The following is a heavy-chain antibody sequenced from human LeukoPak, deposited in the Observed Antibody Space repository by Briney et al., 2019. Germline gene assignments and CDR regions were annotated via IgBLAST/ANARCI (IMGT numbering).Heavy chain of an antibody. CDR2: IKSKGDGGTT. CDR3: AKRDAYFDF. CDR1: GFGFTNAW. J-gene: IGHJ4*02. V-gene: IGHV3-15*01. Sequence: GGSLRLSCAASGFGFTNAWMSWVRQASGKGLEWVGRIKSKGDGGTTDYATPVKGRFTISRDDSKNTLYLQMNSLKTEDTAVYYCAKRDAYFDFWGQGTLVTVST.